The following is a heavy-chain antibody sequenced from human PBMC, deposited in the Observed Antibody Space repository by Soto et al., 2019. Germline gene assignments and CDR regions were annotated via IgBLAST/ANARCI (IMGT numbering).Heavy chain of an antibody. Sequence: GASVKVSCKASGGTFSSYAISWVRQAPGQGLEWMGGIISIFGTANYAQKFQGRVTITADESTSTAYMELSSLRSEDTAVYYCARGLSAAGQQRFYYFDYWGQGTLVTVSS. V-gene: IGHV1-69*13. CDR2: IISIFGTA. J-gene: IGHJ4*02. CDR1: GGTFSSYA. CDR3: ARGLSAAGQQRFYYFDY. D-gene: IGHD6-13*01.